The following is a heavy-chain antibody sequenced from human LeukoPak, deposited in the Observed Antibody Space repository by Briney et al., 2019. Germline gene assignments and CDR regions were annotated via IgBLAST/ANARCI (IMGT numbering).Heavy chain of an antibody. D-gene: IGHD2/OR15-2a*01. J-gene: IGHJ4*02. V-gene: IGHV3-33*01. Sequence: GRSLRLSCATSGYSFSSHGMHWVRQAPGKGLEWVALIWYDGSNRNYADSVKGRFTISRDDSKNTLYLQMNSLRAEDTALYFCARDLSFGSMPFDDWGQGTLVTVSS. CDR1: GYSFSSHG. CDR3: ARDLSFGSMPFDD. CDR2: IWYDGSNR.